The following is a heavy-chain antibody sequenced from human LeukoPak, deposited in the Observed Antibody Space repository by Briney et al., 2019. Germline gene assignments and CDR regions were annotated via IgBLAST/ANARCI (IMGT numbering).Heavy chain of an antibody. Sequence: GGSLRLSCAASGFTSINYAMNWVRQAPGKGLEWVSVLIGSSGSTEYADSVKGRFTISRDNSKNTLFLQMNSLRAEDTAIYYCAKGAYDYIEIGYFDSWGQGTLVTVSS. CDR1: GFTSINYA. V-gene: IGHV3-23*01. D-gene: IGHD5-12*01. J-gene: IGHJ4*02. CDR2: LIGSSGST. CDR3: AKGAYDYIEIGYFDS.